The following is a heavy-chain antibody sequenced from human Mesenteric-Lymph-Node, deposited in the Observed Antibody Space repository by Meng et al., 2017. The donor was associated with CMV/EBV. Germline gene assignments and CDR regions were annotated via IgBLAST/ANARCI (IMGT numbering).Heavy chain of an antibody. CDR2: IYYSGST. V-gene: IGHV4-59*01. CDR1: GGSISSYY. J-gene: IGHJ6*02. CDR3: AREDYDCGLDV. Sequence: SETLSLTCTVSGGSISSYYWSWIRQPPGKGLEWIGYIYYSGSTDYNPSLKSRVTISMDTSENQFSLNLSSVTAADTAVYYCAREDYDCGLDVWGRGTTVTVSS.